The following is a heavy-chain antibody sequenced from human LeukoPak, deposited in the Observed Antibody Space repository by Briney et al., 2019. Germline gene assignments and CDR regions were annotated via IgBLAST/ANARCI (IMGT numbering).Heavy chain of an antibody. D-gene: IGHD3-3*01. Sequence: ASVKVSCKASGYTFTGYYMHWVRQAPGQGLEWMGWINPNSGGTNYAQKFQGRVTMTRDTSISTAYMELSRLRSGDTAVYYCARDYSFTIFGVVDYYYYGMDVWGQGTTVTVSS. CDR1: GYTFTGYY. J-gene: IGHJ6*02. V-gene: IGHV1-2*02. CDR2: INPNSGGT. CDR3: ARDYSFTIFGVVDYYYYGMDV.